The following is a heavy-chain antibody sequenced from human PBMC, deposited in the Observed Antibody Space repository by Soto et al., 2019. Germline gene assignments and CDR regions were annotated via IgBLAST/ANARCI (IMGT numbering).Heavy chain of an antibody. V-gene: IGHV1-69*01. CDR2: IIPTFGTG. J-gene: IGHJ6*02. Sequence: QVLLVQSGPEVKKPGSSVTVSCKASGGTFNNYAINWVRQAPGKGLEWMGGIIPTFGTGNHAQKFQGRVTITADDSTTTAYMELNGLPSEDTAIYYCASFDGTLVRGGRSSPYEMDVWGQGTTVIVSS. CDR1: GGTFNNYA. CDR3: ASFDGTLVRGGRSSPYEMDV. D-gene: IGHD3-10*01.